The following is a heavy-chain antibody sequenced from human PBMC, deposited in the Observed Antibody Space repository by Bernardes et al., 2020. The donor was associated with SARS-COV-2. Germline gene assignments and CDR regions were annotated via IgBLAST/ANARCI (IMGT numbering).Heavy chain of an antibody. V-gene: IGHV2-70*04. CDR2: IDWDDEK. CDR1: GFSLSTTEMR. CDR3: ARMQYSANDYYFDH. D-gene: IGHD1-26*01. Sequence: SGPTLVKPAQTLTLTSTFSGFSLSTTEMRVSWIRQPPGKALEWLARIDWDDEKFYSTSLKTRLTISKDTSKHLVVLILTNVDPLDTATYYCARMQYSANDYYFDHWGQGTLVTVSS. J-gene: IGHJ4*02.